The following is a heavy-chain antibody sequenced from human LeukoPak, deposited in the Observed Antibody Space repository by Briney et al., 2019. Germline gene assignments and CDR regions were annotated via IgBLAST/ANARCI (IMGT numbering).Heavy chain of an antibody. Sequence: GGSLRLFCAASGFTFSSYAMHWVGQAPGKGLEYVSAISSNGGSNYYANSVKGRFTISRDNSKNTLYLQMGSLIAEDMAVYYCARERVQGSGAFDIWGQGTMVTVSS. J-gene: IGHJ3*02. CDR2: ISSNGGSN. CDR1: GFTFSSYA. D-gene: IGHD3-10*01. V-gene: IGHV3-64*01. CDR3: ARERVQGSGAFDI.